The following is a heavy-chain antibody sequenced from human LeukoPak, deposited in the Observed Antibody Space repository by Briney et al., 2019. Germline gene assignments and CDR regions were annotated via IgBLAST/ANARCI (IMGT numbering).Heavy chain of an antibody. CDR3: ARDLEGGYAAFDY. V-gene: IGHV1-18*01. Sequence: ASVKVSCKASGYAFTSYGITWVRQAPGQGLEWMGWISAYTGNTNYAQKLQGRVTMTTDTSTSTAYMELSSLRSEDTAVYYCARDLEGGYAAFDYWGQGTLVTVSS. CDR1: GYAFTSYG. CDR2: ISAYTGNT. J-gene: IGHJ4*02. D-gene: IGHD5-12*01.